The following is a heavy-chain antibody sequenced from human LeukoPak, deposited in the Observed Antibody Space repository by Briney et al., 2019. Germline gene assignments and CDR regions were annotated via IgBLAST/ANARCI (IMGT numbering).Heavy chain of an antibody. D-gene: IGHD5-12*01. J-gene: IGHJ4*02. Sequence: PGGSLILSCAASGFTFSSYEMNWVRQAPGKGLEWVSYISSSGSTIYYADSVKGRFTISRDNAKNSLYLQMNSLRAEDTAVYYCARVVAMTIDYWGQGTLVTVSS. CDR3: ARVVAMTIDY. CDR1: GFTFSSYE. CDR2: ISSSGSTI. V-gene: IGHV3-48*03.